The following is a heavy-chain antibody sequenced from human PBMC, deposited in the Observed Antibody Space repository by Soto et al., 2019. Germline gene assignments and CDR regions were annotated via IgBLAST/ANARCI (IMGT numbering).Heavy chain of an antibody. J-gene: IGHJ5*02. CDR2: ISHSGRGT. V-gene: IGHV3-23*01. D-gene: IGHD2-21*01. CDR1: GFTFSNYA. CDR3: ARVTEEHDRASSWFDP. Sequence: EVQLLESGGDLVQPGGSLRLSCSASGFTFSNYAMSWVRQAPGKGLAWVSAISHSGRGTYYADSVEGRFTISRDNSKNTVYLQMNSLRVEDTALYYCARVTEEHDRASSWFDPWGQGTLVTVSS.